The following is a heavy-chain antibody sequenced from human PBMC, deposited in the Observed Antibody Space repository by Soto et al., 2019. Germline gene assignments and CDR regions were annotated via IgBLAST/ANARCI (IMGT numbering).Heavy chain of an antibody. D-gene: IGHD6-19*01. CDR2: SHHSETT. V-gene: IGHV4-34*01. J-gene: IGHJ4*02. CDR3: ARGGRQWMRPTPISYKIDS. CDR1: GGSFSGYY. Sequence: PSETLSLTSAVYGGSFSGYYGGGFRLLPGMGPEWMAESHHSETTSYSPSHKTRVTISVDISKNQFSLKLRSVTAADTAVYYCARGGRQWMRPTPISYKIDSWGQGTLVTVSS.